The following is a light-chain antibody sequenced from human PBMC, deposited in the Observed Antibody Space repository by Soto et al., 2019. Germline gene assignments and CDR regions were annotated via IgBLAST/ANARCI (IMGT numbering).Light chain of an antibody. CDR2: DAS. Sequence: EIVLTQSPASLSLSPGERATLPCRASQSIRSYLAWYQQKPGQAPRLLIYDASTRATGIPARFSASGSGTDFTLIISRLEPEDFAVYYCQQYGISPYTFGQGAKLEIK. J-gene: IGKJ2*01. V-gene: IGKV3-11*01. CDR1: QSIRSY. CDR3: QQYGISPYT.